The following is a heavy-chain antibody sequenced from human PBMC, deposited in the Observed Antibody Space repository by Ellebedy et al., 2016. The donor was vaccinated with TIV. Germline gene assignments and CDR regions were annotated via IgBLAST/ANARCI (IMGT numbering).Heavy chain of an antibody. CDR2: IRSKAYGGTT. Sequence: GESLKISCAASGFTFSDYYMSWFRQAPGKGLEWVGFIRSKAYGGTTEYAASVKGRFTISRDDSKSIAYLQMNSLKTEDTAVYYCTRDLPGGGMDVWGQGTTVIVSS. D-gene: IGHD1-14*01. J-gene: IGHJ6*02. V-gene: IGHV3-49*03. CDR3: TRDLPGGGMDV. CDR1: GFTFSDYY.